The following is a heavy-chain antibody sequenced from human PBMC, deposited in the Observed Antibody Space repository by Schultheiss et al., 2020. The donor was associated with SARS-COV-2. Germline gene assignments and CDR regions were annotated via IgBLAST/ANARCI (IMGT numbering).Heavy chain of an antibody. D-gene: IGHD3-22*01. CDR3: TTDTTLYYYDSSGPDY. V-gene: IGHV3-15*01. CDR1: GFTFSDYY. CDR2: IKSKTDGGTT. J-gene: IGHJ4*02. Sequence: GGSLRLSCAASGFTFSDYYMSWVRQAPGKGLEWVGRIKSKTDGGTTDYAAPVKGRFTISRDDSKNTLYLQMNSLKTEDTAVYYCTTDTTLYYYDSSGPDYWGQGTLVTVSS.